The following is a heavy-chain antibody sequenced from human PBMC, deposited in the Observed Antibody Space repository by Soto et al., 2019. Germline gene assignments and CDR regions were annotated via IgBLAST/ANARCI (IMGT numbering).Heavy chain of an antibody. J-gene: IGHJ4*02. CDR3: AKVGSSDTNLPWVAAPFDY. CDR1: GFTFSSYA. D-gene: IGHD6-13*01. CDR2: ISGSGGST. Sequence: GGSLRLSCAASGFTFSSYAMSWVRQAPGKGLEWVSAISGSGGSTYYADSVKGRFTISRDNSKNTLYLQMNSLRAEDTAVYYCAKVGSSDTNLPWVAAPFDYWGQGTLVTVSS. V-gene: IGHV3-23*01.